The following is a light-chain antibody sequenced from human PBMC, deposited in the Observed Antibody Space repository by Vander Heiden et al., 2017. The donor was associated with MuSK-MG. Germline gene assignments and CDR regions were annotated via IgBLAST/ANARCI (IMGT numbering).Light chain of an antibody. V-gene: IGLV2-11*01. CDR3: CSYAGSFVV. CDR2: DAS. CDR1: SSDVGGYNY. J-gene: IGLJ2*01. Sequence: QSALTQPRSVSGSPGQSVTISCTRTSSDVGGYNYLSWYQQHPVTAPKLMIYDASKRPSGVPDRFSGSKSGNTASLTISGLQAEDEADYYCCSYAGSFVVFGGGTKLTVL.